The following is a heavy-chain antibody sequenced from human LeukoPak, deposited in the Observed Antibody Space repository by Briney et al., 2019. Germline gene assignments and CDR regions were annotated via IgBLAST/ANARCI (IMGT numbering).Heavy chain of an antibody. Sequence: SSETLSLTCTVSGASIRSSSYYWGWIRQPPGRGLEWIGSIFYSGSTYYNPSIKSRVTISVDTSKNQFSLKLRSVTAADTAVYYCASTLTYYYGSGSCYIDCWGQGTLVTVSS. CDR1: GASIRSSSYY. J-gene: IGHJ4*02. V-gene: IGHV4-39*01. CDR2: IFYSGST. D-gene: IGHD3-10*01. CDR3: ASTLTYYYGSGSCYIDC.